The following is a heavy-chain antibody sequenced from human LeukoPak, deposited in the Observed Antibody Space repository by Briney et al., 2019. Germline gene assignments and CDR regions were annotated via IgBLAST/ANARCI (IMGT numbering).Heavy chain of an antibody. CDR1: EGTFSSYT. Sequence: SVTVSCKASEGTFSSYTISWVRQAPGQGLEWMGRIIPILGIANYAQKFQGRVTITADKSTSTAYMELSSLRSEDTAVYYCASYGDYGGDAFDIWGQGTMVTVSS. D-gene: IGHD4-17*01. CDR3: ASYGDYGGDAFDI. CDR2: IIPILGIA. J-gene: IGHJ3*02. V-gene: IGHV1-69*02.